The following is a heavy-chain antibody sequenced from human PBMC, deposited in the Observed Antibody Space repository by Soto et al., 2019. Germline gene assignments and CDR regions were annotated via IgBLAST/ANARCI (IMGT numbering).Heavy chain of an antibody. J-gene: IGHJ4*02. CDR2: ISGTAHAT. Sequence: EVQLLESGGGLVQPGGSLRISCAASGFDFSNYGMSWVRQAPGKGLEWVSAISGTAHATYYAASVKGRFTISRDNSKNTLDLQMNSLRVEDTAVYFCVKDAPQPFSDWGQGTLVTVSS. D-gene: IGHD3-3*02. V-gene: IGHV3-23*01. CDR3: VKDAPQPFSD. CDR1: GFDFSNYG.